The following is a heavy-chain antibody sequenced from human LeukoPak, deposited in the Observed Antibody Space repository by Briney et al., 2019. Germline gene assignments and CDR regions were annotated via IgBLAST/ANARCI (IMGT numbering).Heavy chain of an antibody. V-gene: IGHV4-59*01. CDR1: GGSISSYY. CDR3: ARGGQWYSHKHGFDP. J-gene: IGHJ5*02. Sequence: PSETLSLTCTVSGGSISSYYWSWLRQPPGKGLEWIGYIYYSGSTNYNPSLKSRVTISVDTSKNQFSLKLSSVTAADPAVYYCARGGQWYSHKHGFDPWGQGTLVTVSS. CDR2: IYYSGST. D-gene: IGHD6-19*01.